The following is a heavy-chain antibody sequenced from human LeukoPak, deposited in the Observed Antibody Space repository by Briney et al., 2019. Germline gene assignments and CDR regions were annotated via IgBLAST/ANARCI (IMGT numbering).Heavy chain of an antibody. D-gene: IGHD3-10*01. CDR2: INHSGST. CDR1: GGSFSGYY. V-gene: IGHV4-34*01. Sequence: SETLSLTCAVYGGSFSGYYWSWIRQPPGKGLEWIGEINHSGSTNYNPSLKSRVTISVDTSKNQFSLKLSSVTAADTAMYYCARDPSASGSYSPFDYWGQGTLVTVSS. J-gene: IGHJ4*02. CDR3: ARDPSASGSYSPFDY.